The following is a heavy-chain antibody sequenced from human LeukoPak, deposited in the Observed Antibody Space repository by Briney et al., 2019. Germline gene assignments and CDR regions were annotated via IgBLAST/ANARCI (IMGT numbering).Heavy chain of an antibody. V-gene: IGHV4-39*07. Sequence: SETLSLTCTVSGGSISSSSYYWGWIRQPPGKGLEWIGSIYYSGSTYYNPSLKSRVTISVDTSKNQFSLKLSSVTAADTAVYYCARGVAAGTTLGVLYYYYMDVWGKGTTVTISS. J-gene: IGHJ6*03. CDR1: GGSISSSSYY. CDR2: IYYSGST. D-gene: IGHD1-14*01. CDR3: ARGVAAGTTLGVLYYYYMDV.